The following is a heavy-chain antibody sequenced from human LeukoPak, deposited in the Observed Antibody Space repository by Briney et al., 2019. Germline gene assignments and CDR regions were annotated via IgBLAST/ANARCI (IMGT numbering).Heavy chain of an antibody. V-gene: IGHV3-73*01. Sequence: GGSLRLSCAASGFIFSNAWMSWVRQASGKGLEWVGRIRSKANSYATAYAASVKGWFTISRDDSKNTAYLQMNSLKTEDTAVYYCTRVDYYDSSGYRSYYFDYWGQGTLVTVSS. CDR3: TRVDYYDSSGYRSYYFDY. CDR1: GFIFSNAW. J-gene: IGHJ4*02. D-gene: IGHD3-22*01. CDR2: IRSKANSYAT.